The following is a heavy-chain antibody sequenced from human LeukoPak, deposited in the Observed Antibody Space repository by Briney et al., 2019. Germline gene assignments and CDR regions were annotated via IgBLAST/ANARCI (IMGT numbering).Heavy chain of an antibody. CDR2: INPNSGGT. J-gene: IGHJ6*03. V-gene: IGHV1-2*02. Sequence: ASVKVSCKASGYTFTDHYIHWVRQAPGQGLEWMGWINPNSGGTNYAQKLQGRVTMTTDTSTTTAYMELRSLRSDDTAVYYCARLLQGWELNYYYSYMDVWGKGTTVTISS. CDR1: GYTFTDHY. D-gene: IGHD4-23*01. CDR3: ARLLQGWELNYYYSYMDV.